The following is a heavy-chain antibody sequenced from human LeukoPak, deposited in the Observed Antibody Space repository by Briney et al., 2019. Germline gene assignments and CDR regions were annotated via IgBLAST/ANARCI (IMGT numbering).Heavy chain of an antibody. D-gene: IGHD6-19*01. CDR2: ISSLATTI. CDR1: GFTFSSYE. V-gene: IGHV3-48*03. J-gene: IGHJ4*02. CDR3: AKGAGDSSGWYGVFDY. Sequence: GGSLRLSCAASGFTFSSYEMNWVRQAPGKGLEWVSYISSLATTIYYADSVKGRFTISRDNAENSLHLQMNSLRAEDTAVYYCAKGAGDSSGWYGVFDYWGQGTLVTVSS.